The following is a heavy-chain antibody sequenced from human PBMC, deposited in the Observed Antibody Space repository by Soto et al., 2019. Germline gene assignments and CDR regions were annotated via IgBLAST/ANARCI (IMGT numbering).Heavy chain of an antibody. CDR3: ARVEYSSSLYYYYGMDV. V-gene: IGHV1-69*01. J-gene: IGHJ6*02. CDR1: GGTFSSYA. D-gene: IGHD6-6*01. CDR2: IIPIFGTA. Sequence: SVKVSCKASGGTFSSYAISWVRQAPGQGLEWMGGIIPIFGTANYTQKFQGRVTITADESTSTAYMELSSLRSEDTAVYYCARVEYSSSLYYYYGMDVWGQRTTVTVSS.